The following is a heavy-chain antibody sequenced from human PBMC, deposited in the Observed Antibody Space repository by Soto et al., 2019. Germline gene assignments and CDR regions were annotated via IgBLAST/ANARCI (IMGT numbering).Heavy chain of an antibody. V-gene: IGHV4-34*01. CDR3: ARGHGRGRPKATVTETIGLDY. D-gene: IGHD5-18*01. J-gene: IGHJ4*02. CDR1: GGSFSGYY. CDR2: INHSGST. Sequence: QVQLQQWGPGLLKPSETLSLTSAVYGGSFSGYYWSWIRQPPGKGLEWIGEINHSGSTNYNPSLKNRVTISVDTSKNQFSLKLSSVTAADTAVYYCARGHGRGRPKATVTETIGLDYWGQGTLVTVSS.